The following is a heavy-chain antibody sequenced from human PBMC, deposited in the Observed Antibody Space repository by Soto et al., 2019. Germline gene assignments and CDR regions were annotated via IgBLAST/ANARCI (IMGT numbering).Heavy chain of an antibody. D-gene: IGHD6-19*01. J-gene: IGHJ6*02. CDR1: FTSYD. Sequence: QVQLVQSGAEVKKPAASVKVSCTFTSYDINWVRQATGQGLEWMAWMNPNSGNTRYAQKFQGRVTMTRNTSNFTAYMELSSLRSEDTAVYYCARGPGSSDWRFSYYYMDVWGQGTTVTVSS. CDR3: ARGPGSSDWRFSYYYMDV. V-gene: IGHV1-8*01. CDR2: MNPNSGNT.